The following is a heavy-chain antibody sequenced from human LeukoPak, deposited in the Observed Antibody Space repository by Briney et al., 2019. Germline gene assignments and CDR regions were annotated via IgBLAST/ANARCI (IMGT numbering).Heavy chain of an antibody. V-gene: IGHV3-53*01. D-gene: IGHD3-10*01. CDR2: IYSGETT. Sequence: TGGSLRLSCAASGFTVRSNYMSWVRQAPGKGLEWVSVIYSGETTDYADSVKGRFTISRDTSKNTLYLQMNSLRAEDTAVYYCARAARWVLDYWGQGALVTVSS. CDR1: GFTVRSNY. J-gene: IGHJ4*02. CDR3: ARAARWVLDY.